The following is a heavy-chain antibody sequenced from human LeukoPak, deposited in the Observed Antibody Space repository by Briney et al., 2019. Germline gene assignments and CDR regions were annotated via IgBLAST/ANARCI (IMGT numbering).Heavy chain of an antibody. CDR2: IKQDGGEK. V-gene: IGHV3-7*01. J-gene: IGHJ4*01. CDR3: AREGGSYYLN. Sequence: PGGSLRLSCAASGFTFTDYWMTWVRQPPGKGLEWVAHIKQDGGEKYYPDSVKGPFTISRDNAENSLYLQMNSLRAEDTAVYYCAREGGSYYLNWGQGTLVTVSS. CDR1: GFTFTDYW. D-gene: IGHD1-26*01.